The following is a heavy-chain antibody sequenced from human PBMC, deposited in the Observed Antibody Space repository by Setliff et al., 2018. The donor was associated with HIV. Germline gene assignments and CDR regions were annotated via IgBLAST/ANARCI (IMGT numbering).Heavy chain of an antibody. Sequence: SETLSLTCTVSGGSFSSGIYYWSWIRQPAGKGLEWIGRIYTSGSTNYNPSLKSRVTISIDTSKNQFSLKLNSVTAADTAVYYCAGITVVTPYYFDYWGQGTLVTAPQ. CDR3: AGITVVTPYYFDY. CDR2: IYTSGST. CDR1: GGSFSSGIYY. D-gene: IGHD2-21*02. V-gene: IGHV4-61*02. J-gene: IGHJ4*02.